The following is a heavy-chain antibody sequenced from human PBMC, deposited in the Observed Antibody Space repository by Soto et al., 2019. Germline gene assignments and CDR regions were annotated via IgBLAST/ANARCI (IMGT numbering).Heavy chain of an antibody. J-gene: IGHJ5*02. CDR2: ISGSGGST. Sequence: GGSLRLSCAASGFTFSSYAMSWVRQAPGKGLEWVSAISGSGGSTYYADSVKGRFTISRDNSKNTLYLQMNSLRAEDTAVYYCAKDTPARLHLIVNWFDPWGQGTLVTVSS. V-gene: IGHV3-23*01. CDR3: AKDTPARLHLIVNWFDP. CDR1: GFTFSSYA. D-gene: IGHD3-22*01.